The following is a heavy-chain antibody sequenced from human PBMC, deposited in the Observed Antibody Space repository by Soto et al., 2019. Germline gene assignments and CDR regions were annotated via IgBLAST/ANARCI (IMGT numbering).Heavy chain of an antibody. CDR2: ISDDGSTA. Sequence: GGSLRLSCAVPGFTFSAYWMHWVRQVPGKGLTWVSRISDDGSTATYADSVKGRFAISRDNAKNSLYLEMNTLRVDDSGLYYCARGPRVSSTGTGAHWGRGTLVTVSS. J-gene: IGHJ4*02. CDR1: GFTFSAYW. D-gene: IGHD1-1*01. V-gene: IGHV3-74*01. CDR3: ARGPRVSSTGTGAH.